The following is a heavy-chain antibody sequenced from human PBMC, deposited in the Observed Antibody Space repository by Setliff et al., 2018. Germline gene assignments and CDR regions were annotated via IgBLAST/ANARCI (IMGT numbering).Heavy chain of an antibody. CDR3: VRDAGDGYGVDAYAGGGFDF. V-gene: IGHV4-34*01. Sequence: PSETLSLTCAVYGGSFSGYYWSWIRQPPGKGLEWIGEINHSGSTNYNPSLKSRVTISVDTSKNQFSLKVTSVTAADTAVYYCVRDAGDGYGVDAYAGGGFDFWGQGTMVTVS. CDR1: GGSFSGYY. CDR2: INHSGST. J-gene: IGHJ3*01. D-gene: IGHD4-17*01.